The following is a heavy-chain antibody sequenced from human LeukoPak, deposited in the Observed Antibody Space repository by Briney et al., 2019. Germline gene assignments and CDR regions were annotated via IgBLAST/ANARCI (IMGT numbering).Heavy chain of an antibody. CDR2: IYYSGST. V-gene: IGHV4-39*01. CDR1: GGSISSSSYY. Sequence: SSETLSLTCTVSGGSISSSSYYWGWIRQPPGKGLEWIGSIYYSGSTYYNPSLKSRVTISVDTSKNQCSLKLSSVTAADTAVYYCARHGDDYGDYVFDYWGQGTLVTVSS. J-gene: IGHJ4*02. CDR3: ARHGDDYGDYVFDY. D-gene: IGHD4-17*01.